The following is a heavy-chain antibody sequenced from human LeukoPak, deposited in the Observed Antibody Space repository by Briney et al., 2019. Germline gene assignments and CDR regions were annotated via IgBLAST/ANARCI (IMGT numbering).Heavy chain of an antibody. V-gene: IGHV1-18*01. Sequence: ASVKVSCTASGYTFTSYGISWVRQAPGQGLEWMGWISAYNGKTNYAQKLQGRVTMTTDTSTSTAYMELRSLRSDDTAMYYCARVPIPEVLWFGEEQGGYYYYYMDVWGKGTTVTISS. D-gene: IGHD3-10*01. J-gene: IGHJ6*03. CDR1: GYTFTSYG. CDR3: ARVPIPEVLWFGEEQGGYYYYYMDV. CDR2: ISAYNGKT.